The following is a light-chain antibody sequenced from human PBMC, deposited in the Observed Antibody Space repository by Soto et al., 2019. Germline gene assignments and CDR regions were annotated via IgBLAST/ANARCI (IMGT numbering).Light chain of an antibody. CDR1: SSDVGGYNY. CDR2: DVS. Sequence: QSALTQPASVSGSPGQSLTISCTGTSSDVGGYNYVSWYQQHPGKAPKLMIYDVSNRPSGISNRFSGSKSGNTASLTISGLQAEDEADYCCSSYTTSSAPHLVFGGGTKLTVL. J-gene: IGLJ2*01. CDR3: SSYTTSSAPHLV. V-gene: IGLV2-14*03.